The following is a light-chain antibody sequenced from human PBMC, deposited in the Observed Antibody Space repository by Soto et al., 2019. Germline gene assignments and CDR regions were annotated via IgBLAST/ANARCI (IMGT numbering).Light chain of an antibody. Sequence: EIVMTQSPATLSVSPGERATLYCRASQSVRSNLAWYQQKPGQAPRLLISGASSRATAIPDRFSGSGSGTDFTLTISSLQPEDFATYYCQQANSFPLTFGGGTKVDIK. CDR1: QSVRSN. CDR3: QQANSFPLT. CDR2: GAS. J-gene: IGKJ4*01. V-gene: IGKV3D-15*01.